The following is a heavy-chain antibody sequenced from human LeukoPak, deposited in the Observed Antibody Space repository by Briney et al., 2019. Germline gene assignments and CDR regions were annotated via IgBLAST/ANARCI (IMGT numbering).Heavy chain of an antibody. V-gene: IGHV4-34*01. J-gene: IGHJ5*02. CDR2: INHSGST. D-gene: IGHD2-2*01. CDR3: ARGLVVPAAHNWFDP. Sequence: SETLSLTCAVYGGSFSGYYWSWIRQPPGKGLEWIGEINHSGSTNYNPSLKSRVTISVDMSKNQFSPKLSSVTAADTAVYYCARGLVVPAAHNWFDPWGQGTLVTVSS. CDR1: GGSFSGYY.